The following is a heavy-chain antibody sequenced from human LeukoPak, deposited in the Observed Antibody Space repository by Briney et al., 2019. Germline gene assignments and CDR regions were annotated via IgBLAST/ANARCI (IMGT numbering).Heavy chain of an antibody. V-gene: IGHV3-30*02. CDR1: GFTFSSYG. CDR2: IRYDGSNK. J-gene: IGHJ3*02. Sequence: GGSLRLSCAASGFTFSSYGMHWVRQAPGKGLEWVAFIRYDGSNKYYADSVKGRFTISRDNSKNTLYLQMNSLRDEDTAVYYCARYYGPTVGDAFDIWGQGTMVTVSS. D-gene: IGHD4/OR15-4a*01. CDR3: ARYYGPTVGDAFDI.